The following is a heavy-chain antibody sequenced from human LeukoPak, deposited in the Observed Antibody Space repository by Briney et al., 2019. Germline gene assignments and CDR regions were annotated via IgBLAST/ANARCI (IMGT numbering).Heavy chain of an antibody. CDR2: ISRGGNTI. CDR3: ARHTAEKYNWFDR. Sequence: GGSLRLSCAASGFTFSDYYMNWIRQAPGKGLEWVSSISRGGNTIYYADSVKGRFTISRDNAKNSLYLQMNSLRAEDTAVYYCARHTAEKYNWFDRWGQGTLVTVSS. J-gene: IGHJ5*02. CDR1: GFTFSDYY. V-gene: IGHV3-11*01. D-gene: IGHD5-24*01.